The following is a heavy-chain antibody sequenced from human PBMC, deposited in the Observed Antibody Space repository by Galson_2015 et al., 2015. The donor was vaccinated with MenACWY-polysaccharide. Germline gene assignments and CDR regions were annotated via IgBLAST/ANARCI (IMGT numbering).Heavy chain of an antibody. CDR1: EYTFTSYD. CDR3: ARGGAARRDWYFDL. CDR2: MNPNSANT. Sequence: SVKVSCKASEYTFTSYDINWVRQAPGQGLEWMGWMNPNSANTGYGKKLQGRVTMTRNTSMSTAYMELSSLRFEDTAVYYCARGGAARRDWYFDLWGRGTLVTVSS. J-gene: IGHJ2*01. V-gene: IGHV1-8*01. D-gene: IGHD6-6*01.